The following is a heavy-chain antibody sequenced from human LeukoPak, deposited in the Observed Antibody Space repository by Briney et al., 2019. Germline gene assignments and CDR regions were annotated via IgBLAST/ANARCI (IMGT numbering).Heavy chain of an antibody. CDR2: IDHRGST. V-gene: IGHV4-34*01. Sequence: SKTLSLICAVYGGSFSRYYWSWIRQPPGKGLEWIGEIDHRGSTNYNPSLKSRVTMSVDTSKNQFSLKLSSVTAADTAIFYCAREPASRRGAFDIWGQGTMVTVSS. CDR3: AREPASRRGAFDI. J-gene: IGHJ3*02. D-gene: IGHD3-10*01. CDR1: GGSFSRYY.